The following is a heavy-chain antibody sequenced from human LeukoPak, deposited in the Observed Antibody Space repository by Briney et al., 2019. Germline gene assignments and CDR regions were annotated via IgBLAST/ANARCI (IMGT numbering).Heavy chain of an antibody. CDR3: VRGLGYCSGGNCYFDY. J-gene: IGHJ4*02. V-gene: IGHV5-51*01. D-gene: IGHD2-15*01. Sequence: GESLKISCKGSGYSFTSYWIGWVRQMPGKGLEWMGIIYPGDSDTRYSPSFQGQVTMSVDKSISTAYLQWNSLKASDTAMYYCVRGLGYCSGGNCYFDYWGQGTLVTVSS. CDR1: GYSFTSYW. CDR2: IYPGDSDT.